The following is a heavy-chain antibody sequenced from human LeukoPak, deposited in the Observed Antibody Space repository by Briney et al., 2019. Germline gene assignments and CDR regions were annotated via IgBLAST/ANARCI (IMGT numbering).Heavy chain of an antibody. D-gene: IGHD3-10*01. CDR2: IKQDGSEK. J-gene: IGHJ4*02. V-gene: IGHV3-7*01. Sequence: PGGSLRLSCAASGFTFSSYWMSWVRQAPGKGLEWVANIKQDGSEKYYVDSVKGRFTISRDNAKNSLYLQMNSLRAEDTAVYCCARARYYYGSGNFAFNDYWGQGTLVTVSS. CDR1: GFTFSSYW. CDR3: ARARYYYGSGNFAFNDY.